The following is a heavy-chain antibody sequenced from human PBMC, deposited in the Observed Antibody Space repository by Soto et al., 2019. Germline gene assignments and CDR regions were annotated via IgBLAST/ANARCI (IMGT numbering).Heavy chain of an antibody. CDR2: ISWNSGSI. D-gene: IGHD2-2*01. CDR3: AKGYCSSTSCPLDY. Sequence: HGGSLRLSCAASGFTFDDYAMHWVRQAPGKGLEWVSGISWNSGSIGYADSVKGRFTISRDNAKNSLYLQMNSLRAEDTTLYYCAKGYCSSTSCPLDYWGQGTLVTVSS. CDR1: GFTFDDYA. J-gene: IGHJ4*02. V-gene: IGHV3-9*01.